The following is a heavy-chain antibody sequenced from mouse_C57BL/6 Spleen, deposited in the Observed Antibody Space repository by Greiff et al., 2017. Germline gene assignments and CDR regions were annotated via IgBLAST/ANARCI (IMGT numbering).Heavy chain of an antibody. Sequence: QVQLQQPGAELVRPGSSVKLSCKASGYTFTSYWMHWVKQRPIQGLEWIGNIDPSDSETHYNQKFKDKATLTVDKSSSTAYMQLSSLTSEDSAVYYCARDGYDGGYYYAMDYWGQGTSVTVSS. CDR1: GYTFTSYW. CDR2: IDPSDSET. V-gene: IGHV1-52*01. D-gene: IGHD2-2*01. CDR3: ARDGYDGGYYYAMDY. J-gene: IGHJ4*01.